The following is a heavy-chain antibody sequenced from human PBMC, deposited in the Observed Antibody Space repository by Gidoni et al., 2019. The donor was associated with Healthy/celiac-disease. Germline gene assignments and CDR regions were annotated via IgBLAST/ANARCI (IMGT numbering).Heavy chain of an antibody. CDR3: ARYSYAQEGAFDI. Sequence: EVQLVESGGGLVKPGGSLRLSCAASGFTFSSYSMNWVRQAPGKGLEWVSSISSSSSYIYYADSVKGRLTISRDNAKNSLYLQMNSLRAEDTAVYYCARYSYAQEGAFDIWGQGTMVTVSS. J-gene: IGHJ3*02. D-gene: IGHD5-18*01. CDR1: GFTFSSYS. CDR2: ISSSSSYI. V-gene: IGHV3-21*01.